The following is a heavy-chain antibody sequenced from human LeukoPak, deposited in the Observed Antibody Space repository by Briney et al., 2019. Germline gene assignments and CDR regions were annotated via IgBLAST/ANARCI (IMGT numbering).Heavy chain of an antibody. CDR3: ARSVADSSGYYYRRGYYGMDV. Sequence: SVKVSCTASGYKFTNYGITWVRQAPGQGLEWMGRIIPILGIANYAQKFQGRVTITADKSTSTAYMELSSLRSEDTAVYYCARSVADSSGYYYRRGYYGMDVWGQGTTVTVSS. CDR1: GYKFTNYG. J-gene: IGHJ6*02. V-gene: IGHV1-69*04. D-gene: IGHD3-22*01. CDR2: IIPILGIA.